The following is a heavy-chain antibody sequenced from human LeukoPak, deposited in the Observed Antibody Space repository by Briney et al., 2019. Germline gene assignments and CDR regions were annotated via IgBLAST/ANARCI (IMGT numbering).Heavy chain of an antibody. V-gene: IGHV3-30-3*01. CDR1: NLPFFKHN. D-gene: IGHD2-15*01. J-gene: IGHJ4*02. CDR3: ARGGTYYGYSFDH. Sequence: GGSLRLSCTASNLPFFKHNMHWVRQVPGKGLEWVAVISFDGDSKYYADSVRGRFTISRDNSDNTLSLKMTRLRPEDTAIYYCARGGTYYGYSFDHWGQGTLATVSS. CDR2: ISFDGDSK.